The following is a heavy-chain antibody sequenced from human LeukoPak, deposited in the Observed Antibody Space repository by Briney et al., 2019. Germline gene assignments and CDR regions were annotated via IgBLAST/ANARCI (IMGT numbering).Heavy chain of an antibody. V-gene: IGHV4-59*01. Sequence: SGTLSLTCTVSGGSISSYYWSWIRQPPGKGLEWIGYIYYSGSTNYNPSLKSRVTISVDTSKNQFSLKLSSVTAADTAVYYCARAIPTLNRGYSGYDGDYGMDVWGQGTTVTVSS. CDR1: GGSISSYY. J-gene: IGHJ6*02. D-gene: IGHD5-12*01. CDR2: IYYSGST. CDR3: ARAIPTLNRGYSGYDGDYGMDV.